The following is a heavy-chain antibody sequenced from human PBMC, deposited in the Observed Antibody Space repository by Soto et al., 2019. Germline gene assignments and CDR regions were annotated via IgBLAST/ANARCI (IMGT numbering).Heavy chain of an antibody. Sequence: PGGSMRISCAASGYTFSHYWMHWVRQAPGKGLVWVSRVNPDGTITTYADSVKGRFTISRDNSKNMLYLLMDSRRAEDTAVYYCARGLEAYYYYGMDVWGQGTTVTVSS. V-gene: IGHV3-74*01. CDR2: VNPDGTIT. CDR3: ARGLEAYYYYGMDV. D-gene: IGHD1-1*01. CDR1: GYTFSHYW. J-gene: IGHJ6*02.